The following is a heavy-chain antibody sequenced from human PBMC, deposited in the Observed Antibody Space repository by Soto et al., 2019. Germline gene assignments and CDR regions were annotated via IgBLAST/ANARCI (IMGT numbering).Heavy chain of an antibody. CDR2: INPSGGST. CDR3: ARVKTIFGVVIFSGMDV. CDR1: GYTFTSYY. D-gene: IGHD3-3*01. J-gene: IGHJ6*02. V-gene: IGHV1-46*01. Sequence: RASVKVSGKASGYTFTSYYMHWVRQAPGQGLERMGIINPSGGSTSYAQKFQGRVTMTRDTSTSTLYMELSSLRSEDTAVYYCARVKTIFGVVIFSGMDVWGQGTTVTVSS.